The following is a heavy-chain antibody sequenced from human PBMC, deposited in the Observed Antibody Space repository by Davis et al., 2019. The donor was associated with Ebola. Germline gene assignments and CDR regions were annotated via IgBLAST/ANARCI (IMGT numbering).Heavy chain of an antibody. V-gene: IGHV4-31*03. D-gene: IGHD2-15*01. Sequence: PSETLSLTCTVSGGSISSGGYYWSWIRQHPGKGLEWIGYIYYSGSTYYNPSLKSRVTISVDTSKNQFSLKLSSVTAADTAVYYCARTLYCSGGSCYTFDYWGQGTLVTVSS. CDR1: GGSISSGGYY. J-gene: IGHJ4*02. CDR2: IYYSGST. CDR3: ARTLYCSGGSCYTFDY.